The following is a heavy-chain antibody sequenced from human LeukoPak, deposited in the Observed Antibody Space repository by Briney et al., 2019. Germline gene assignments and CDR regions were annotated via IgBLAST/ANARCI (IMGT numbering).Heavy chain of an antibody. V-gene: IGHV4-59*13. Sequence: SETLSLTCTVSGGSLSCYYWSWIPQPPGKGLEWIGYIYYSGSTNYNPSLKSRVTISVDTSNNQFSLKLSSVTAADTAVYYCARSRYYYYYYMDVWGKGTTVTVSS. D-gene: IGHD1-14*01. CDR1: GGSLSCYY. CDR2: IYYSGST. CDR3: ARSRYYYYYYMDV. J-gene: IGHJ6*03.